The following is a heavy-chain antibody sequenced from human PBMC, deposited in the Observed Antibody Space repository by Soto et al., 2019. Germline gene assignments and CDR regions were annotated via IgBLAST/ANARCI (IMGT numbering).Heavy chain of an antibody. V-gene: IGHV1-18*01. J-gene: IGHJ4*02. D-gene: IGHD3-10*01. CDR2: ISGFNGQT. CDR3: ARVDPRGVAVVRDY. Sequence: GPEVKKPGASVKVSCKASGHTFASHGFSWVRQAPGQGLEWMGWISGFNGQTNYALKFQGRVTLTTDTSTSTAYMELRSLRSDDTAVYFCARVDPRGVAVVRDYWGQGTLVTVSS. CDR1: GHTFASHG.